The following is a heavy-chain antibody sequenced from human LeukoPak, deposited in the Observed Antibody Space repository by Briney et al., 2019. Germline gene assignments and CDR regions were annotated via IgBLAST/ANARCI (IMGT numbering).Heavy chain of an antibody. CDR3: AEPGITMIGGV. V-gene: IGHV3-48*03. CDR1: GFTFSSCE. J-gene: IGHJ6*04. D-gene: IGHD3-10*02. Sequence: GGSLTLSCAASGFTFSSCEMNWVRPPPARGRAGVSYISSSGSTIYYAGSVKGRFPISRDNAKTSLYLQMNSLRAEDTAVYYCAEPGITMIGGVWGKGTTVTISS. CDR2: ISSSGSTI.